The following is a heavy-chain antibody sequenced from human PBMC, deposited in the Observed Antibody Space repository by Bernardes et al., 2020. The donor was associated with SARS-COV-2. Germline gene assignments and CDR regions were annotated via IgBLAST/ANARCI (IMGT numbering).Heavy chain of an antibody. Sequence: ALRLSCAASGFTFSSYAMHWVRQAPGKGLEWVAVISYDGSNKYYADSVKGRFTISRDNSKNTLYLQMNSLRAEDTAVYYCARDNPLLFSGGFDYWGQGTLVTVSS. J-gene: IGHJ4*02. D-gene: IGHD3-10*01. CDR1: GFTFSSYA. CDR3: ARDNPLLFSGGFDY. CDR2: ISYDGSNK. V-gene: IGHV3-30-3*01.